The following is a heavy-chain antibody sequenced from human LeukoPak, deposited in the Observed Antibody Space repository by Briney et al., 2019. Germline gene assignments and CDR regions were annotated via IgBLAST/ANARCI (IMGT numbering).Heavy chain of an antibody. CDR1: GYTFTGYY. J-gene: IGHJ4*02. CDR2: INPNTGST. V-gene: IGHV1-2*02. D-gene: IGHD4-17*01. Sequence: ASVKVSCKASGYTFTGYYMHWVRQAPGQRREWMGGINPNTGSTNYAQNFHGRVTMTMDTSISTDYMDLSRLTSDDTAVYYCARGPTVTTDYWGQGTLVTVSS. CDR3: ARGPTVTTDY.